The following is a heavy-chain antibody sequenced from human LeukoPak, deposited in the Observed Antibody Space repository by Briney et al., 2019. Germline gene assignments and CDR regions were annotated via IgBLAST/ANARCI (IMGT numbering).Heavy chain of an antibody. CDR3: AKESGKFDY. V-gene: IGHV3-43*02. Sequence: GGSLRLSCVASGLPIADFAMHWVRQAPGKGPEWVSLISGDGVSTFYADSVEGRFSISRDNSKNSLYLEMNSLRTEDAAMYYCAKESGKFDYWGQGTLVAVSS. CDR1: GLPIADFA. CDR2: ISGDGVST. J-gene: IGHJ4*02.